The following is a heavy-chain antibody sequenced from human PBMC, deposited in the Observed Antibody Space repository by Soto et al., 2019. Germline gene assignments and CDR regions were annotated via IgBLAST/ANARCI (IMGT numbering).Heavy chain of an antibody. CDR2: IIPIFGTA. J-gene: IGHJ6*02. CDR3: ARDGTTVVSYYGMDV. CDR1: GGTFSSYA. D-gene: IGHD1-7*01. V-gene: IGHV1-69*12. Sequence: QVQLVQSGAEVKKPESSVKVSCKASGGTFSSYAISWVRQAPGQGLEWMGGIIPIFGTANYAQKFQGRVTIXXDXSXXTAYMELSSLRSEDTAVYYCARDGTTVVSYYGMDVWGQGTTVTVSS.